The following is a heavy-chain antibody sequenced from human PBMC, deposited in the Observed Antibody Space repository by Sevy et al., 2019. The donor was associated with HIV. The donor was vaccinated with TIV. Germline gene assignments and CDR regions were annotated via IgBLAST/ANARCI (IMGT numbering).Heavy chain of an antibody. Sequence: GGSLRLSCAASGFTFSSYAMHWVRQAPGKGLEWVAVISYDGSNKYYADSVKGRFTNSRDNSKNTLYLQMNSLRAEDTAVYYCARDRGRYCSGGSGYSGLDYWGQGTLVTVSS. CDR3: ARDRGRYCSGGSGYSGLDY. D-gene: IGHD2-15*01. V-gene: IGHV3-30*04. CDR2: ISYDGSNK. J-gene: IGHJ4*02. CDR1: GFTFSSYA.